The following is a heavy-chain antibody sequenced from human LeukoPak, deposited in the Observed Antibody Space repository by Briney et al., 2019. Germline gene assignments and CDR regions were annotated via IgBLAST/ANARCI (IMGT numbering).Heavy chain of an antibody. J-gene: IGHJ4*02. CDR2: INPNSGGT. Sequence: ASVKVSCKASGYTFIGHYMHWVRQAPGQGLEWMGRINPNSGGTNYAQKFQGRVTMTRDTSINTAYMEPSRLRSDDTAVYYCARAYYYDGSPYTLDYWGQGTLVTVSS. CDR3: ARAYYYDGSPYTLDY. CDR1: GYTFIGHY. D-gene: IGHD3-22*01. V-gene: IGHV1-2*06.